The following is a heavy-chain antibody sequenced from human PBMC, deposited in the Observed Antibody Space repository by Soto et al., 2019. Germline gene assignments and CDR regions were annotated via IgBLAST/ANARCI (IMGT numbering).Heavy chain of an antibody. CDR2: ISGSGSTI. Sequence: QVQLVESGGGLVKPGGSLRLSCAASGFTFSDYYMSWIRQAPGKGLEWVSYISGSGSTIYYADSVKGRFTISRDNAKNSLHLQMNSLRAEDTAVYYCASGVAASHFYYYYMDVWAKGTTVTVSS. CDR1: GFTFSDYY. V-gene: IGHV3-11*01. CDR3: ASGVAASHFYYYYMDV. D-gene: IGHD2-15*01. J-gene: IGHJ6*03.